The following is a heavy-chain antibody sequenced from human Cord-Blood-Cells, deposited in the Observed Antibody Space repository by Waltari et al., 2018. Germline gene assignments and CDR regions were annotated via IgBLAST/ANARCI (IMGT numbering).Heavy chain of an antibody. Sequence: QVQLVQSGAEVKKPGASVKVSCKASGYTLTGYYMPWVRQAPGQGLEWMGWINPNSGGTNYAQKFQGRVTMTRDTSISTAYMELSRLRSDDTAVYYCARDRTTGTTAFDIWGQGTMVTVSS. CDR1: GYTLTGYY. CDR2: INPNSGGT. CDR3: ARDRTTGTTAFDI. V-gene: IGHV1-2*02. D-gene: IGHD1-7*01. J-gene: IGHJ3*02.